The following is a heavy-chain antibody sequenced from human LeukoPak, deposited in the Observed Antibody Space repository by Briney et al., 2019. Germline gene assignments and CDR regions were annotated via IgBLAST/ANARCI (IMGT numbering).Heavy chain of an antibody. CDR2: ISSYSGTI. CDR1: GFTFNTSA. CDR3: VREGAGASCTRIKCYIGNGFDI. V-gene: IGHV3-48*01. J-gene: IGHJ3*02. D-gene: IGHD2-8*01. Sequence: PGGSLRLSCAASGFTFNTSAMNWVRQAPGKGLEWLSYISSYSGTIFYADSVKGRFTISRDNAKNSLYLEMKSLRVDDTAVYFCVREGAGASCTRIKCYIGNGFDIWGQGTMVTVSS.